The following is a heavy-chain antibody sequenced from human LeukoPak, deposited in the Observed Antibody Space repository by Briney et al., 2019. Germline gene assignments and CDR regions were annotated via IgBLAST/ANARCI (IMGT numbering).Heavy chain of an antibody. V-gene: IGHV4-34*01. CDR1: GGSFSGYY. Sequence: SETLSLTCAASGGSFSGYYWSWIRQAPGKGLEWIGEINHSGSTNYNPSLKSRVTISVDTSKSQFSLKLSSVTAADTAVYYCARGWRITMVRGVTFDPWGQGTLVTVSS. CDR2: INHSGST. J-gene: IGHJ5*02. CDR3: ARGWRITMVRGVTFDP. D-gene: IGHD3-10*01.